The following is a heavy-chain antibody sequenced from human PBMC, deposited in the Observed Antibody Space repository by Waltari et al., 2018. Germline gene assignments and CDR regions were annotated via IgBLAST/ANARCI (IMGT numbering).Heavy chain of an antibody. J-gene: IGHJ4*02. Sequence: EVQLLESGGGLVQPGGSLRPSCVTSGFTFSTYAMSWVRPAPGKGLEWVSAISNSGGSTWYAVSVKGRLTISRDNSKNKVFLQMDSLRAEDTAVYYCAREEKDNSGYRTTRFGYWGQGTLVTVSS. V-gene: IGHV3-23*01. CDR2: ISNSGGST. D-gene: IGHD5-12*01. CDR1: GFTFSTYA. CDR3: AREEKDNSGYRTTRFGY.